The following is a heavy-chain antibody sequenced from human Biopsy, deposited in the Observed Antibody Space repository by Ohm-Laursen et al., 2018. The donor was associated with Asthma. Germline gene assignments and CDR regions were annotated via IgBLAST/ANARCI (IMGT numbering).Heavy chain of an antibody. V-gene: IGHV3-30*03. D-gene: IGHD4-17*01. Sequence: SLRLSCSASGFVFRSHAMHWVRQAPGKGLEWVAVISYDGSNKYYADSVKGQFTISRDNSKNTLYLQMNSLRAEDTAVYYCAREGGDYLSGYYYYYGMDVWGQGTTVTVSS. CDR1: GFVFRSHA. J-gene: IGHJ6*02. CDR2: ISYDGSNK. CDR3: AREGGDYLSGYYYYYGMDV.